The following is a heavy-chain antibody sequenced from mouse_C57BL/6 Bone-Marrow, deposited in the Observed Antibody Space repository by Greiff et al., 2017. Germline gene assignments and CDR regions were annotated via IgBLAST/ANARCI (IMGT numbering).Heavy chain of an antibody. V-gene: IGHV14-4*01. CDR3: TTIRVTTVVADY. D-gene: IGHD1-1*01. Sequence: VQLKESGAELVRPGASVKLSCTASGFNIKDDYMHWVKQRPDQGLEWIGWIDPENGDTEYASKFPGKATITADTSSNTAYLQLSSLTSEDTAVYYCTTIRVTTVVADYWGQGTTLTVSS. J-gene: IGHJ2*01. CDR1: GFNIKDDY. CDR2: IDPENGDT.